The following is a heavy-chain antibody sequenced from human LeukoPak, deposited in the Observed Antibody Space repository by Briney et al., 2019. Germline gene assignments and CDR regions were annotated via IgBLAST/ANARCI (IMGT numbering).Heavy chain of an antibody. CDR2: IIPIFGTA. J-gene: IGHJ4*02. Sequence: ASVKVSCKASGYTFTSYYMHWVRQAPGQGLEWMGGIIPIFGTANYAQKFQGRVTITADESTSTAYMELSSLRSEDTAVYYCARLEITTVTTSDYWGQGTLVTVSS. V-gene: IGHV1-69*13. D-gene: IGHD4-17*01. CDR1: GYTFTSYY. CDR3: ARLEITTVTTSDY.